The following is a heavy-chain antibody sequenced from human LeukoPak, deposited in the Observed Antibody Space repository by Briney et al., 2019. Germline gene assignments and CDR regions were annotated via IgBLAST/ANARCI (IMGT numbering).Heavy chain of an antibody. J-gene: IGHJ4*02. D-gene: IGHD3-22*01. Sequence: SETLSLTCTVSGGSISSYYWSWIRQPPGKGLEWIGYIYYSGSTNYNPSLKSRVTISVDTSKNQFSLKLSSVTAADTAVYYCARAPDYYDSSGYLYFDYWGQGTLVTVSS. V-gene: IGHV4-59*01. CDR2: IYYSGST. CDR3: ARAPDYYDSSGYLYFDY. CDR1: GGSISSYY.